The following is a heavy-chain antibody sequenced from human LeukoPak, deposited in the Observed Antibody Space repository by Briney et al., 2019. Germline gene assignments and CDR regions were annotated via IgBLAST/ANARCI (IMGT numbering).Heavy chain of an antibody. V-gene: IGHV3-30*04. CDR2: ISYDGSNK. J-gene: IGHJ4*02. CDR1: GFTFSSYA. Sequence: GRSLRLSCAASGFTFSSYAMHWVRQAPGKGLEWVAVISYDGSNKYYADSVKGRFTISRDNSKNTLYLQMNSLRAEDTAVYYCARDGHHYFDYWGQGTLVTVSS. CDR3: ARDGHHYFDY.